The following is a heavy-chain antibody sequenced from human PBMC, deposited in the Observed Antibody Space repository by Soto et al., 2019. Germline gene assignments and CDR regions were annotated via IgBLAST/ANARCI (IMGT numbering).Heavy chain of an antibody. CDR3: ARSFPGGGGSYFGGFDY. J-gene: IGHJ4*02. CDR2: IYYSGST. Sequence: SETLSLTCAVSGYSISSSNWWGWIRQPPGKGLEWIGYIYYSGSTYYNPSLKSRVTMSVDTSKNQFSLKLSSVTAVDTAVYYCARSFPGGGGSYFGGFDYWGQGTLVTVSS. D-gene: IGHD1-26*01. V-gene: IGHV4-28*01. CDR1: GYSISSSNW.